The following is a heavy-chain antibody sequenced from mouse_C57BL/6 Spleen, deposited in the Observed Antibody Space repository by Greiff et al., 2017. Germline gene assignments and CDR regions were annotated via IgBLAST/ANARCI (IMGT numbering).Heavy chain of an antibody. J-gene: IGHJ4*01. CDR2: INPGSGGT. Sequence: QVQLQQSGAELVRPGTSVKVSCKASGYAFTNYLIEWVKQRPGQGLEWIGVINPGSGGTNYNEKFKGKATLTADKSSSTAYMQLSSLTSEDSAVYFCASTFLTGTAEDWGTGTSVTVSS. CDR1: GYAFTNYL. D-gene: IGHD4-1*01. CDR3: ASTFLTGTAED. V-gene: IGHV1-54*01.